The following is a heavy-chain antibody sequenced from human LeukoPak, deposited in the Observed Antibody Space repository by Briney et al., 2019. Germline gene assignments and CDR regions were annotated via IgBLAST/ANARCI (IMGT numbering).Heavy chain of an antibody. D-gene: IGHD6-19*01. CDR3: ARDSSGWKYYFDY. J-gene: IGHJ4*02. Sequence: GGSLRLSCAASGFTFSSYAMNWARQAPGKGLEWVSYISSGGSTIYYADSVKGRFTISRDNAKNSLYLQMTSLRDEDTAVYYCARDSSGWKYYFDYWGQGTLVTVSS. CDR2: ISSGGSTI. V-gene: IGHV3-48*02. CDR1: GFTFSSYA.